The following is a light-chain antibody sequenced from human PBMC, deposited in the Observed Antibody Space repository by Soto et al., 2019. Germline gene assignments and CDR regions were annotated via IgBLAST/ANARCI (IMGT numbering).Light chain of an antibody. J-gene: IGKJ1*01. CDR3: QLAGRSPWA. CDR2: GAS. CDR1: QSVSSSF. Sequence: IVLTQSPGTLSLSPGERATLSCRASQSVSSSFLAWYQQTPGQAPRPLIYGASSRSTGIPDRFSGSGSGTYFTITISRLEPEHIALYYCQLAGRSPWAFGRGTKVEIK. V-gene: IGKV3-20*01.